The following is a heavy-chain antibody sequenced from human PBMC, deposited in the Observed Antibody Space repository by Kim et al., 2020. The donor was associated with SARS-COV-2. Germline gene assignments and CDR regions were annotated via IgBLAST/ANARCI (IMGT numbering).Heavy chain of an antibody. CDR3: VRGYGDYGDWDWFDP. Sequence: GGSLRLSCAASGFTFSSYWMSWVRQAPGKGLEWVANIKQDGSEKYYVDSVKGRFTISRDNAKNSLYLQMNSLRAEDTAVYYCVRGYGDYGDWDWFDPWGQGTLVTVSS. D-gene: IGHD4-17*01. CDR1: GFTFSSYW. CDR2: IKQDGSEK. V-gene: IGHV3-7*03. J-gene: IGHJ5*02.